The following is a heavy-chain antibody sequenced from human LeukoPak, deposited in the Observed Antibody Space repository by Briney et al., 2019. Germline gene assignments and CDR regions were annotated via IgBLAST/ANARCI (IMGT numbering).Heavy chain of an antibody. J-gene: IGHJ6*02. V-gene: IGHV3-43*01. D-gene: IGHD6-19*01. CDR3: AKSKAVATYYYGMDV. CDR1: GFTFDDYT. CDR2: ISWDGGST. Sequence: GGSLRLSCAASGFTFDDYTMHWVRQAPGKGLEWVSLISWDGGSTYYADSVKGRFTISRDNAKNSLYLQMNSLRAEDTALYYCAKSKAVATYYYGMDVWGQGTTVTVSS.